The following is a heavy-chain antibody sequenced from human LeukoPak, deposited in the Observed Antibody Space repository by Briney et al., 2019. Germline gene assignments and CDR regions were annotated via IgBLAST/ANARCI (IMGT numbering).Heavy chain of an antibody. CDR3: ATHILTGYYPKYYFDY. D-gene: IGHD3-9*01. V-gene: IGHV1-24*01. Sequence: APVKVSCKVSGYTLTELSMHWVRQAPGKGLEWMGGFDPEDGETIYAQKFQGRVTMTEDTSTDTAYMELSSLRSEDTAVYYCATHILTGYYPKYYFDYWGQGTLVTVSS. CDR1: GYTLTELS. J-gene: IGHJ4*02. CDR2: FDPEDGET.